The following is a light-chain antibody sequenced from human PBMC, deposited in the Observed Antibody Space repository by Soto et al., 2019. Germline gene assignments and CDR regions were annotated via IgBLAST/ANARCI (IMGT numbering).Light chain of an antibody. CDR1: QSVSSSY. J-gene: IGKJ4*01. CDR2: GAS. Sequence: EVVLTQSPGTLSLSPGERATLSCRASQSVSSSYLAWYQQQPGQAPRLLIYGASSRATGISDRFSGGGSGTDFTLTISRLEPEDSAAYYCQQYGSSPLTFGGGTKVDIK. CDR3: QQYGSSPLT. V-gene: IGKV3-20*01.